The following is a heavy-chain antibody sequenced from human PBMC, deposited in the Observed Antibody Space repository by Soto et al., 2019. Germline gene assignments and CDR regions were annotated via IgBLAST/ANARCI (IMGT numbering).Heavy chain of an antibody. D-gene: IGHD1-26*01. CDR1: GFTFSVSA. CDR3: ARLAEWEYYDGMDV. J-gene: IGHJ6*02. V-gene: IGHV3-73*02. Sequence: EVQLVESGGGLVQPGGSLKLSCAVSGFTFSVSAIHWVRQASGKGLELVGRIRSKADNYATSYGASVKGRFSISRDNSQNTAYLPMNSLTTEDTAVYYCARLAEWEYYDGMDVWGQGTTVSVSS. CDR2: IRSKADNYAT.